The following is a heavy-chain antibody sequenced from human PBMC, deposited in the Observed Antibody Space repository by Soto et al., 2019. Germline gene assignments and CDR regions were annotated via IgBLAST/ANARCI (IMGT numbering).Heavy chain of an antibody. V-gene: IGHV4-34*01. D-gene: IGHD1-26*01. Sequence: QVQLQQCGTGLLKPSETLSLTCAVSGVSFSGYFWSWIRQPPGKELEWIGEINHSGSTNYNPSLKSRVTISVGTSNNQLSLKLRSVTAADTAVYYCARGRREGGSSEDLDYWGLGTLVTVSS. J-gene: IGHJ4*02. CDR2: INHSGST. CDR3: ARGRREGGSSEDLDY. CDR1: GVSFSGYF.